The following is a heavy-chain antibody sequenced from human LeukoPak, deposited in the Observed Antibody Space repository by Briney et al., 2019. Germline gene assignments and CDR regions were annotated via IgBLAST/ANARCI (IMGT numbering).Heavy chain of an antibody. CDR2: MNPNSGNT. V-gene: IGHV1-8*01. D-gene: IGHD3-3*01. CDR1: GYTFTSYD. J-gene: IGHJ4*02. CDR3: ARSPLEWLSRDDY. Sequence: ASVKVSCKASGYTFTSYDIHWVRQATGQGLEWMGWMNPNSGNTGYAQKFQGRVTMTRNTSISTAYMELSSLRSEDTAVYYCARSPLEWLSRDDYWGQGTLVTVSS.